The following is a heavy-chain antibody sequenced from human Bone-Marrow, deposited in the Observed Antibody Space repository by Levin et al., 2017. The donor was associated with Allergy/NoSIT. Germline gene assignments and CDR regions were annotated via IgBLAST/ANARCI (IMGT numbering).Heavy chain of an antibody. Sequence: GESLKISCKASGYTFTGYYMHWVRQAPGQGLEWMGWINPNSGGTNYAQKFQGRVTMTRDTSISTAYMELSRLRSDDTAVYYCARTHDWIQLWLHDYWGQGTLVTVSS. CDR2: INPNSGGT. J-gene: IGHJ4*02. V-gene: IGHV1-2*02. CDR3: ARTHDWIQLWLHDY. CDR1: GYTFTGYY. D-gene: IGHD5-18*01.